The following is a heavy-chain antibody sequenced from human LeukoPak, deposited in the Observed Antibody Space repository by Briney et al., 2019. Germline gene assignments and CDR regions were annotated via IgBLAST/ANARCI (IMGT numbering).Heavy chain of an antibody. D-gene: IGHD3-10*01. Sequence: SETLSLTCTVSGGSISSGDYYWSWIRQPPGKGLEWIGYIYYSGSTYYNPSLKSRVTISVDTSKNQFSLKLSSVTAADTAVYYCARLGNYGSGSYYPDYYYYYMDVWGKGTTVTVSS. J-gene: IGHJ6*03. V-gene: IGHV4-30-4*08. CDR2: IYYSGST. CDR3: ARLGNYGSGSYYPDYYYYYMDV. CDR1: GGSISSGDYY.